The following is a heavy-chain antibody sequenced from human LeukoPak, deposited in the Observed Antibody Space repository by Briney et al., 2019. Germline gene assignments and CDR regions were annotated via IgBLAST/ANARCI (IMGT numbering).Heavy chain of an antibody. V-gene: IGHV5-10-1*01. CDR3: ARTVGATVWFDP. D-gene: IGHD1-26*01. J-gene: IGHJ5*02. CDR2: IDPSDSYT. Sequence: GESLKISCKGSGYSFTSYWISWVRQMPGEGLEWMGRIDPSDSYTNYSPSFQGHVTISADKSISTAYLQWSSLKASDTAMYYCARTVGATVWFDPWGQGTLVTVSS. CDR1: GYSFTSYW.